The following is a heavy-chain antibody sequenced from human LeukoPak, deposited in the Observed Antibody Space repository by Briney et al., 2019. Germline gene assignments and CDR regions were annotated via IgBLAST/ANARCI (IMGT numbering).Heavy chain of an antibody. D-gene: IGHD3-9*01. CDR3: ARDYAVQLTYYDILTGYQPSDY. CDR1: GFIFDDYT. V-gene: IGHV3-43*01. J-gene: IGHJ4*02. Sequence: GGSLRLSCAASGFIFDDYTMHWVRQAPGKGLEWVSLISRNGAVTKYADSVRGRFTVSRDNAKNSLYLQMNSLRAEDTAVYYCARDYAVQLTYYDILTGYQPSDYWGQGTLVTVSS. CDR2: ISRNGAVT.